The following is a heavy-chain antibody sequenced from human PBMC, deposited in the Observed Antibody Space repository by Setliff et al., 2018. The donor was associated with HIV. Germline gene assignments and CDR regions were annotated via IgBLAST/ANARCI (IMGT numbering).Heavy chain of an antibody. Sequence: PGGSLRLSCAASGFTFSHAWMSWVRQAPGKGLERVAHIKSKTDGGTINYAAAVEGRFTISRDDSKNTLDLQMNSLKTEDTAVYYCASKGRDLYTLEVPGWGQGTLVTVSS. J-gene: IGHJ4*02. CDR2: IKSKTDGGTI. CDR3: ASKGRDLYTLEVPG. D-gene: IGHD2-15*01. CDR1: GFTFSHAW. V-gene: IGHV3-15*01.